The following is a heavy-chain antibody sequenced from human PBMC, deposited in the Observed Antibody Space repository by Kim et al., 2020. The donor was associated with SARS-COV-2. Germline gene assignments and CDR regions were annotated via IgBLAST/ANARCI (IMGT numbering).Heavy chain of an antibody. CDR1: GFTFSSYW. Sequence: GGSLRLSCAASGFTFSSYWMSWVRQAPGKGLEWVANIKQDGSEKYYVDSVKGRFTISRDNAKNSLYLQMNSLRAEDTAVYYCARDHRPYSSSFDYWGQGTLVTVSS. J-gene: IGHJ4*02. D-gene: IGHD6-13*01. CDR3: ARDHRPYSSSFDY. CDR2: IKQDGSEK. V-gene: IGHV3-7*01.